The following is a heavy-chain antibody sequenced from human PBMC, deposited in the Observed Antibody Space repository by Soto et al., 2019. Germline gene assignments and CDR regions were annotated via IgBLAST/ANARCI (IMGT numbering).Heavy chain of an antibody. D-gene: IGHD3-3*01. CDR3: AGGGRTILAPLP. CDR1: GYTFTGYF. V-gene: IGHV1-2*02. Sequence: ASVKVSCKASGYTFTGYFSHWVRQAPRQGLEWVGYINPNSGATKYAPRFQGRVTMTRDTSIRTAYMDLSNLRSDDTAVYYCAGGGRTILAPLPWGPGTMVTVAS. J-gene: IGHJ5*02. CDR2: INPNSGAT.